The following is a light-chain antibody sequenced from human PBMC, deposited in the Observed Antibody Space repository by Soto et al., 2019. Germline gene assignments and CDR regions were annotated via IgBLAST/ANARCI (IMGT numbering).Light chain of an antibody. CDR1: QSISSY. CDR2: AAS. J-gene: IGKJ1*01. Sequence: DIQMTQSPSTLSASVGDRVTITFRASQSISSYLNWYQQKPGKAPKLLIYAASSLQSGVPSRFSGSGSGTDFTLTISSLQPEDFATYYCQQSYSTMFGQGTKVDIK. V-gene: IGKV1-39*01. CDR3: QQSYSTM.